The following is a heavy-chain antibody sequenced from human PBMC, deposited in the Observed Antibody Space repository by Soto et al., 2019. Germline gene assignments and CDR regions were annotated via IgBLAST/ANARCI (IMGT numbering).Heavy chain of an antibody. Sequence: SGGSLRLSCAAPGFTFSSYGMHWVRQAPGKGLEWVAVISYDGSNKYYADSVKGRFTISRDNSKNTLYLQMNGLRAEDTAVYYCAKDHAFGFGEPPPIGYYGMDVWGQGTTVTVSS. J-gene: IGHJ6*02. V-gene: IGHV3-30*18. CDR3: AKDHAFGFGEPPPIGYYGMDV. D-gene: IGHD3-10*01. CDR2: ISYDGSNK. CDR1: GFTFSSYG.